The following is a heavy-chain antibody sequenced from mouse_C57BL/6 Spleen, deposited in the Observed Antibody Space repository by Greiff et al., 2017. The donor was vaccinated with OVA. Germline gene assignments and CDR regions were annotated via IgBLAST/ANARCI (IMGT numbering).Heavy chain of an antibody. D-gene: IGHD2-3*01. CDR1: GFTFSSYA. V-gene: IGHV5-4*01. CDR3: ARDNGDGYYGYFDV. J-gene: IGHJ1*03. CDR2: ISDGGSYT. Sequence: EVKLEESGGGLVKPGGSLKLSCAASGFTFSSYAMSWVRQTPEKRLEWVATISDGGSYTYYPDNVKGRFTISRDNAKNNLYLQMSHLKSEDTAMYYCARDNGDGYYGYFDVWGTGTTVTVSS.